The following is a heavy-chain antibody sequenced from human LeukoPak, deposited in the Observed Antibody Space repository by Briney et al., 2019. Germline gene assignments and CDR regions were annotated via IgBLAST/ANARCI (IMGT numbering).Heavy chain of an antibody. CDR2: IWYDGSNK. CDR3: ARDSSGWTHFDY. CDR1: GFTFSSYS. D-gene: IGHD6-19*01. V-gene: IGHV3-33*08. J-gene: IGHJ4*02. Sequence: PGGSLRLSCAASGFTFSSYSMNWVRQAPGKGLEWVAVIWYDGSNKYYADSVKGRFTISRDNSKNTLYLQMNSLRAEDTAVYYCARDSSGWTHFDYWGQGTLVTVSS.